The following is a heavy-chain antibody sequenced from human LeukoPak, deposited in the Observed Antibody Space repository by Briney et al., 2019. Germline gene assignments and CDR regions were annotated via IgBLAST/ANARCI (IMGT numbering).Heavy chain of an antibody. CDR2: ISTYNGNT. D-gene: IGHD4-11*01. V-gene: IGHV1-18*01. CDR3: ARDPTTQTFDY. J-gene: IGHJ4*02. CDR1: GYTFTSCG. Sequence: ASVKVSFKASGYTFTSCGISWVRQAPGQGLEWMGWISTYNGNTNYAQKLQGRVTMTTDTSTTTAYMELRSLTSDDTAVYYCARDPTTQTFDYWGQGTLVTVSS.